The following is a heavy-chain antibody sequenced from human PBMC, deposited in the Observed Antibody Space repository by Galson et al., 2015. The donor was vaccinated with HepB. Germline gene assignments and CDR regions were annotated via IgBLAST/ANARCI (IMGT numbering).Heavy chain of an antibody. CDR1: GFTFNSYT. CDR3: ARDGYNPLDY. Sequence: SLRLSCAASGFTFNSYTMNWVRQAPGKGLEWVSSISSGGSYIYYVDSVRGRFTISRDNAKNSLFLQMNSLRAEDTAVYYCARDGYNPLDYWGRGTLVTVSS. D-gene: IGHD5-24*01. V-gene: IGHV3-21*01. J-gene: IGHJ4*02. CDR2: ISSGGSYI.